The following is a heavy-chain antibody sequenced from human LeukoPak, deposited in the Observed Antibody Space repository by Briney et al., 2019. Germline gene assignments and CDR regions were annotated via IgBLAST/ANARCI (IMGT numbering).Heavy chain of an antibody. CDR1: GGSISSGGYY. CDR2: IYHSGST. D-gene: IGHD1-14*01. CDR3: ARAPGTSSPLFDY. Sequence: SETLSLTCTVSGGSISSGGYYWSWIRQPPGKGLEWIGYIYHSGSTYYNPSLKSRVTISVDRSKNQFSLKLSSVTAADTAVYYWARAPGTSSPLFDYGGQGTLVPVPS. V-gene: IGHV4-30-2*01. J-gene: IGHJ4*02.